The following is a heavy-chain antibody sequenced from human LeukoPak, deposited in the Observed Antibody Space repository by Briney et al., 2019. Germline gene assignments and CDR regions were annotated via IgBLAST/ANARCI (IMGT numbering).Heavy chain of an antibody. J-gene: IGHJ4*02. D-gene: IGHD2-15*01. CDR3: AKSRTATPFDY. Sequence: PGRSLRLSCAASGFTFSSYGMHRVRQAPGKGLAWVAVIWYDGSNKYYADSVKGRFTISRDNSKNTLYLQMNSLRAEDTAVYYCAKSRTATPFDYWGQGTLVTVSS. CDR1: GFTFSSYG. V-gene: IGHV3-33*06. CDR2: IWYDGSNK.